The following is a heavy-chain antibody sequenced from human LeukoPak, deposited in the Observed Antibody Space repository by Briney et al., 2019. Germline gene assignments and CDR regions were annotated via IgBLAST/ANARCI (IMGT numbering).Heavy chain of an antibody. D-gene: IGHD3-16*01. Sequence: SETLSLTCAVSGGSISSGGYSWSWIRQPPGKGLEWIGYIYHSGSTYYNPPLKSRVTISVDRSKNQFSLKLSSVTAADTAVYYCARVVPVLGYFDYWGQGTLVTVSS. CDR2: IYHSGST. V-gene: IGHV4-30-2*01. CDR1: GGSISSGGYS. CDR3: ARVVPVLGYFDY. J-gene: IGHJ4*02.